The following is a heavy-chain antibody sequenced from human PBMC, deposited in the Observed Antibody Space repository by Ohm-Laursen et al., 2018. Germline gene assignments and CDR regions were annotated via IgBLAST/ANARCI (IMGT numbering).Heavy chain of an antibody. Sequence: SLRLSCAASGFTLNSHWMHWVRQGPGEGLVWVSRITSDGTSTAYADSVRSRFTISRDTAKNTLYLQMNSLRVEDTAVYYCARNPYDYWGQGTLVTVSS. V-gene: IGHV3-74*01. CDR2: ITSDGTST. J-gene: IGHJ4*02. CDR3: ARNPYDY. D-gene: IGHD1-14*01. CDR1: GFTLNSHW.